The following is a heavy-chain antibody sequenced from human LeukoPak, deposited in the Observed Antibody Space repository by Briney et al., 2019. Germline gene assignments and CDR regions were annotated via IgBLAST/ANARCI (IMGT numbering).Heavy chain of an antibody. D-gene: IGHD5-24*01. V-gene: IGHV4-59*01. CDR3: AREEVVDGYKFLDY. CDR2: IYYSGST. Sequence: SETLSLTCTVSGGSIISYYWSWIRQPPGKGLEWIGYIYYSGSTNYNPSLKSRVTISVDTSKNQFSLKLSSVTAADTAVYYCAREEVVDGYKFLDYWGQGTLVTVSS. CDR1: GGSIISYY. J-gene: IGHJ4*02.